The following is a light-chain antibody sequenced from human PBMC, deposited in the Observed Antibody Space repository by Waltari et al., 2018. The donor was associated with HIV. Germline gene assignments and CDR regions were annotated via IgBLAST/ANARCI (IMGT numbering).Light chain of an antibody. V-gene: IGLV1-47*01. Sequence: QSVLTQPPSASGTPGQRVTISCSGSSSNIGSNYVYWYQKLPGPAPKLLIYMNNQRPSGVPDRFSGSKSGTSASLAISGLRSEDEADYYCAAWDDSLSGWVFGGGTKLTVL. CDR3: AAWDDSLSGWV. CDR1: SSNIGSNY. CDR2: MNN. J-gene: IGLJ3*02.